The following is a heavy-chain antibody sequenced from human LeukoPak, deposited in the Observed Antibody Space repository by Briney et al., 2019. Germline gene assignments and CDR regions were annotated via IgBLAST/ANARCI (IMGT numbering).Heavy chain of an antibody. CDR3: AKGPVVPSASYYFDS. D-gene: IGHD2-2*01. CDR2: VSGNGEST. V-gene: IGHV3-23*01. Sequence: GGSLRLSCAVSGFTFSNYAMSWVRQAPGKGLEWVSAVSGNGESTYYADSVKGRFIISRDNSKNTLYLRMLTLRADDTAVYYCAKGPVVPSASYYFDSWGQGTLVTVSP. CDR1: GFTFSNYA. J-gene: IGHJ4*02.